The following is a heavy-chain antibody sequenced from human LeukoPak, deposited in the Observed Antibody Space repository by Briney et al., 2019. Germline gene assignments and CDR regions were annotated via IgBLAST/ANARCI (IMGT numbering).Heavy chain of an antibody. D-gene: IGHD2-15*01. CDR2: IYYIGKT. J-gene: IGHJ5*02. Sequence: SETLSLTCKVSGGSINSYYWRWIRQPPGKGLEWVGYIYYIGKTNYNPSLKSRVTISLDTSKNQVSLILTSVTAADTAVYYCARLAVATTSWFDPWGQGTLVTVSS. CDR1: GGSINSYY. CDR3: ARLAVATTSWFDP. V-gene: IGHV4-59*01.